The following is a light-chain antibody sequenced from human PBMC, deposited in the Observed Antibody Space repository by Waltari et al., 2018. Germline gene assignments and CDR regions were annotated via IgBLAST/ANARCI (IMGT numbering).Light chain of an antibody. Sequence: PSVSGAPGQRVTISCTGSSSNIGAGYDVHWYQQLPGTAPKILIHGNSNRPSGVPDRFSGSKSGTSASLAITGLQAEDEADYYCQSYDSSLSGYVFGTGTKVTVL. CDR2: GNS. V-gene: IGLV1-40*01. J-gene: IGLJ1*01. CDR3: QSYDSSLSGYV. CDR1: SSNIGAGYD.